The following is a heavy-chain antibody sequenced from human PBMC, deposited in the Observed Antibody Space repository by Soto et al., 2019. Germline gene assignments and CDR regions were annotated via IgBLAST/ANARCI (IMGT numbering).Heavy chain of an antibody. CDR2: RSYSGST. CDR1: GGSISSGDYY. CDR3: AREGGLAYCGGDCLYNWFDP. V-gene: IGHV4-31*03. D-gene: IGHD2-21*02. Sequence: SETLSLTCTVSGGSISSGDYYWSWVRQHPGKGLEWIGYRSYSGSTYYNPSLKSRVTIVVDTSRNQFSLRLSSLTAADTAVYYCAREGGLAYCGGDCLYNWFDPWGQGTLVTVSS. J-gene: IGHJ5*02.